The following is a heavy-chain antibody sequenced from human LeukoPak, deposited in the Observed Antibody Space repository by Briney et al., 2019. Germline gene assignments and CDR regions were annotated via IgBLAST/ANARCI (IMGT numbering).Heavy chain of an antibody. Sequence: PSETLSLTCTVSGYSISSGYYWGWIRQPPGKGLEWIGEIYHSGSTNYNPSLKSRVTISVDKSKNQFSLKLSSVTAADTAVYYCARAVLDMVRGVIRKPWLDPWGQGALVTVSS. V-gene: IGHV4-38-2*02. CDR2: IYHSGST. J-gene: IGHJ5*02. CDR1: GYSISSGYY. CDR3: ARAVLDMVRGVIRKPWLDP. D-gene: IGHD3-10*01.